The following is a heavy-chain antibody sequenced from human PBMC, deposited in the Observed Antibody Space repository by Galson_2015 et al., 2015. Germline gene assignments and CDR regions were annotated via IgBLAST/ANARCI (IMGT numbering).Heavy chain of an antibody. CDR2: ISSNGGST. D-gene: IGHD3-22*01. CDR3: ARDSSGYYYGRGAFDI. Sequence: SLRLSCAASGFTFSSYAMHWVRQAPGKGLEYVSAISSNGGSTYYADSVKSRFTISRDNSKNTLYLQMGSLRAEDMAVYECARDSSGYYYGRGAFDIWGQGTMVTVSS. V-gene: IGHV3-64*02. J-gene: IGHJ3*02. CDR1: GFTFSSYA.